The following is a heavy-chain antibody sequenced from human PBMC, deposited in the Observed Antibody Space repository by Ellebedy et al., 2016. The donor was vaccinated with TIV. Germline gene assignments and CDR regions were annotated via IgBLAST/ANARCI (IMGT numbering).Heavy chain of an antibody. J-gene: IGHJ4*02. V-gene: IGHV3-74*01. CDR1: GFTLSSYW. D-gene: IGHD2-2*02. Sequence: GESLKISCAASGFTLSSYWMHWVRQAPGKGLVWVSRINSDGSSTSYADSVKGRFTISRENAKNTLYLQMNSLRAEDTAVYYCARLPAAIISPGGWGQGTLVTVSS. CDR2: INSDGSST. CDR3: ARLPAAIISPGG.